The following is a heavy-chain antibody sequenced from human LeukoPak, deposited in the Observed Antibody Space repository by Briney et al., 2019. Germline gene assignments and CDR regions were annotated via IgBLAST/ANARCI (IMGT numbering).Heavy chain of an antibody. Sequence: PSETLSLTCTVSGGSISSYYWRWIRQPTGKGLEWIGYIYYSGSTNDNPSLKSRVTISVDTSKNQFSLKLSSVTAADTAVYYCARGPGGIAAAGYYFDYWGQGTLVTVSS. CDR1: GGSISSYY. J-gene: IGHJ4*02. CDR3: ARGPGGIAAAGYYFDY. V-gene: IGHV4-59*01. CDR2: IYYSGST. D-gene: IGHD6-13*01.